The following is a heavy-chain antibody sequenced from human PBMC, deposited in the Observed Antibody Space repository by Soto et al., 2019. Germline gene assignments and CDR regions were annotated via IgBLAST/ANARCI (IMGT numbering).Heavy chain of an antibody. CDR2: ISAYNGNT. CDR3: AREDSSSWYHYYYGMDV. D-gene: IGHD6-13*01. J-gene: IGHJ6*02. Sequence: ASVKVSCKASGYTITSYGISWVRQAHRQGLEWMGWISAYNGNTNYAQKLQGRVTMTTDTSTSTAYMELRSLRSDDTAVYYCAREDSSSWYHYYYGMDVWGQGTTVTVSS. V-gene: IGHV1-18*01. CDR1: GYTITSYG.